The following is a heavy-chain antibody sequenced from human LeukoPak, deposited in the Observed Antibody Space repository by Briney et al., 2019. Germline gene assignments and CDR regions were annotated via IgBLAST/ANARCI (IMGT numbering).Heavy chain of an antibody. J-gene: IGHJ6*03. CDR3: ARGQPEITIFGVGYYMDV. D-gene: IGHD3-3*01. V-gene: IGHV1-18*01. CDR1: GYTFTSYG. Sequence: PGASVKVSCKASGYTFTSYGISWVRQALGQGLEWMGWISAYNGNTNYAQKLQGRVTMTTDTSTSTAYMELRSLRSDDTAVYYCARGQPEITIFGVGYYMDVWGKGTTVTVSS. CDR2: ISAYNGNT.